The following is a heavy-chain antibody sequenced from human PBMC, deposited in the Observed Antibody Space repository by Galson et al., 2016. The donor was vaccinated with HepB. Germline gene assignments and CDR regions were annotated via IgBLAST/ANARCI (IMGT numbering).Heavy chain of an antibody. CDR2: ISGTDDST. CDR3: VQDSSGWFPTNTRTFQH. D-gene: IGHD6-19*01. J-gene: IGHJ1*01. CDR1: GFMFSRYA. Sequence: SLRLSCAASGFMFSRYAMNWVRQAPGKGLEWVSAISGTDDSTYYADSVKGRLTISRDTSKNTLYLQMNSLRAGDTAVYYCVQDSSGWFPTNTRTFQHWGQGTLVTVSS. V-gene: IGHV3-23*01.